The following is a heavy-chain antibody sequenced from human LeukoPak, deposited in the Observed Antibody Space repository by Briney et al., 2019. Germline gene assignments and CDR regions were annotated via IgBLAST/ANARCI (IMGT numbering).Heavy chain of an antibody. Sequence: SETLSLTCAVYGGSFSGYYWSWIRQPPGKGLEWIGEINHSGSTNYNPSLKSRVTISVGTSKNQFSLKLSSVTAADTAVYYCARGPYITMIVVAPRIFDYWGQGTLVTVSS. CDR3: ARGPYITMIVVAPRIFDY. CDR1: GGSFSGYY. D-gene: IGHD3-22*01. V-gene: IGHV4-34*01. CDR2: INHSGST. J-gene: IGHJ4*02.